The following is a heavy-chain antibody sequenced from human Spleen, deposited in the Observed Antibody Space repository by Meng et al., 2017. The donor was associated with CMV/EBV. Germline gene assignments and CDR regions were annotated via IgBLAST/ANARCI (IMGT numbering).Heavy chain of an antibody. D-gene: IGHD3-22*01. CDR1: GFLLTTSGVG. V-gene: IGHV2-5*02. CDR3: AQSHRSYDSSGYYYAEYFQQ. J-gene: IGHJ1*01. CDR2: IYWDDDK. Sequence: QITLKESGPTLVKPTQTLTLTCPFSGFLLTTSGVGVGWIRQPPGKALEWLALIYWDDDKRYSPSLKSRLTITKDTSKNQVVLTMTNMDPVDTATYYCAQSHRSYDSSGYYYAEYFQQWGQGTLGNVSS.